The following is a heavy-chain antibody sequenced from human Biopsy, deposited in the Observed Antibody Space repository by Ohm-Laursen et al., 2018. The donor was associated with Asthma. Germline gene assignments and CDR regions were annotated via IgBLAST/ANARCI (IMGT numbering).Heavy chain of an antibody. V-gene: IGHV1-69*01. CDR1: GGTFSSYA. J-gene: IGHJ6*02. D-gene: IGHD1-7*01. CDR3: ARDPHNSSVAPLRTKFNYYYYGMDV. Sequence: SSVKVSCNAYGGTFSSYAISWVRQAPGQGPEWMGGIIPIFGTANYAQKFQGRVTITADESTSTAYMELSSLRSEDTAVYYFARDPHNSSVAPLRTKFNYYYYGMDVWGQGTTVTVSS. CDR2: IIPIFGTA.